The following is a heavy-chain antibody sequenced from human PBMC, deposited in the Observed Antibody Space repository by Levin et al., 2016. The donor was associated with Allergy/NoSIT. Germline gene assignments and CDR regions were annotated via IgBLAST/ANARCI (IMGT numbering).Heavy chain of an antibody. J-gene: IGHJ6*03. V-gene: IGHV3-7*03. D-gene: IGHD2-2*01. Sequence: WIRQPPGKGLEWVANIKQDGSEKYYVDSVKGRFTISRDNAKNSLYLQMNSLRAEDTAVYYCARRVRYQLLLWAAQGNYYYYYMDVWGKGTTVTSP. CDR3: ARRVRYQLLLWAAQGNYYYYYMDV. CDR2: IKQDGSEK.